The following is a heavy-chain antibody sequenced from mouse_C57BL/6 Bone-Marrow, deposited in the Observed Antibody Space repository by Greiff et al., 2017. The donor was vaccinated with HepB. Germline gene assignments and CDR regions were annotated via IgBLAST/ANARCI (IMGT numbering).Heavy chain of an antibody. J-gene: IGHJ4*01. CDR1: GYTFTDYY. Sequence: VQGVESGAELVRPGASVKLSCKASGYTFTDYYINWVKQRPGQGLDWIARIYPGSGNTYYNEKFKGKATLTAEKSSSTAYMQLSSLTSEDSAVYFCARGNPLLLRCAMDYWGQGTSVTVSS. D-gene: IGHD1-1*01. CDR3: ARGNPLLLRCAMDY. V-gene: IGHV1-76*01. CDR2: IYPGSGNT.